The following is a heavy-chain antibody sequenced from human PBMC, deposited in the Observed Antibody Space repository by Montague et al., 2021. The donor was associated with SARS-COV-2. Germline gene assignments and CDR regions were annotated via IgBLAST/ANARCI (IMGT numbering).Heavy chain of an antibody. CDR2: IYYSGST. CDR1: GRSISSYY. Sequence: SETRSLTCTVSGRSISSYYWSRIRQPPGKGLEWIGYIYYSGSTNYNPSLKSRVTISVDTSKNQFSLKLSSVTDADTAVYYCARTYYDILTGYYNRGAFDIWGQGTMVTVSS. CDR3: ARTYYDILTGYYNRGAFDI. D-gene: IGHD3-9*01. V-gene: IGHV4-59*08. J-gene: IGHJ3*02.